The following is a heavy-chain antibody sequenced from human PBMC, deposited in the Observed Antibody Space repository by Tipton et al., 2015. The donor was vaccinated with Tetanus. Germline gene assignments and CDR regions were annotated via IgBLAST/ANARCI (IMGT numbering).Heavy chain of an antibody. Sequence: TASGFTFSSYSMNWVRQAPGKGLEWVSSISSSSSYIYYADSVKGRFTISRDNAKNSLYLQMNSLRAEDTAVYYCARDSDYVWGSYPLEAFDIWGQGTMVTVSS. V-gene: IGHV3-21*01. CDR2: ISSSSSYI. J-gene: IGHJ3*02. CDR3: ARDSDYVWGSYPLEAFDI. D-gene: IGHD3-16*02. CDR1: GFTFSSYS.